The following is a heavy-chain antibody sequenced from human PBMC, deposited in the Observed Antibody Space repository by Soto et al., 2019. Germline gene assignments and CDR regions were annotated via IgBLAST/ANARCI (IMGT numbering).Heavy chain of an antibody. V-gene: IGHV3-30-3*01. Sequence: QVQLVESGGGVVQPGRSLRLSCAASGFTFSSYAMHWVRQAPGKGLEWVAVISYDGSNKYYADSVKGRFTISRDNSKNTLYLQMNSLRAEGTAVYYCARFDYWGQGTLVTVSS. CDR2: ISYDGSNK. CDR1: GFTFSSYA. CDR3: ARFDY. J-gene: IGHJ4*02.